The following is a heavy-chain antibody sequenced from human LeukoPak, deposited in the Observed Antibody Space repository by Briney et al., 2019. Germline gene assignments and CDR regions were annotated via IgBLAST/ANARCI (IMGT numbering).Heavy chain of an antibody. Sequence: ASETLSLTCSVSGGSMNSGIYYWSWIRQPPGKGLEWIGYIFHSGSTNYNPSLKSRVTMSVDTSKNQFSLKLSSVTAADTAVYYCARDWELIWNQKRGYYMDVWGKGTTVTVSS. CDR1: GGSMNSGIYY. CDR3: ARDWELIWNQKRGYYMDV. V-gene: IGHV4-61*01. D-gene: IGHD1-1*01. J-gene: IGHJ6*03. CDR2: IFHSGST.